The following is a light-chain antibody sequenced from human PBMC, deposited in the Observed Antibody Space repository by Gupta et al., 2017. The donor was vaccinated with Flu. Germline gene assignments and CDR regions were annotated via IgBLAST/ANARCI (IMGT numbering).Light chain of an antibody. V-gene: IGLV6-57*01. CDR3: QSYDSSNPWV. J-gene: IGLJ3*02. CDR1: RGLIASNY. CDR2: EDN. Sequence: VTSLCTRRRGLIASNYVQLYPQRPGSPPTTVIYEDNQRPSGVPDRFSGSIDSSSNSASLTISGLKTEDEADYYCQSYDSSNPWVFGGGTKLTVL.